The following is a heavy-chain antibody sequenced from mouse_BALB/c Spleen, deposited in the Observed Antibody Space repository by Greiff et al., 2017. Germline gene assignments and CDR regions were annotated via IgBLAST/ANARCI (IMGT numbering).Heavy chain of an antibody. J-gene: IGHJ4*01. CDR1: GYSITSDYA. CDR3: ASTTVVAPYAMDY. D-gene: IGHD1-1*01. V-gene: IGHV3-2*02. CDR2: ISYSGST. Sequence: EVMLVESGPGLVKPSQSLSLTCTVTGYSITSDYAWNWIRQFPGNKLEWMGYISYSGSTSYNPSLKSRISITRDTSKNQFFLQLNSVTTEDTATYYCASTTVVAPYAMDYWGQGTSVTVSS.